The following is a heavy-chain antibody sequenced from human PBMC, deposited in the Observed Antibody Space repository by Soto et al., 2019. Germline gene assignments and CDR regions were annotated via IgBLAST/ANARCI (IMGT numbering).Heavy chain of an antibody. CDR3: AREVTKMYYFDY. J-gene: IGHJ4*02. V-gene: IGHV4-30-2*01. Sequence: SSETLSLTCAVSGGSISSGGYSWSWIRQPPGKGLEWIGYIYHSGSTYYNPSLKSRVTISVDRSKNQFSLKLSSVTAADTAVYYCAREVTKMYYFDYWGQGTLVTVSS. CDR2: IYHSGST. CDR1: GGSISSGGYS. D-gene: IGHD2-21*02.